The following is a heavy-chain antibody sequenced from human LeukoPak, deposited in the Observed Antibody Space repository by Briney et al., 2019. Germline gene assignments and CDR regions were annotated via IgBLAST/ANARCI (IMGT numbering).Heavy chain of an antibody. CDR1: GGSIGSSSYY. V-gene: IGHV4-39*07. CDR2: IYYSGST. D-gene: IGHD5-12*01. Sequence: PSETLSLTCTVSGGSIGSSSYYWGWIRQPPGKGLEWIGSIYYSGSTYYNPSLKSRVTISVDKSKNQFSLKLSSVTAADTAVYYCARAGEIVATITLDSAMDIWGQGTMVTVSS. CDR3: ARAGEIVATITLDSAMDI. J-gene: IGHJ3*02.